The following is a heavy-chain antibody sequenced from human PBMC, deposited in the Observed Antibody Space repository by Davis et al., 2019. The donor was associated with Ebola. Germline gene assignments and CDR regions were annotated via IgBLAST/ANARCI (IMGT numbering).Heavy chain of an antibody. J-gene: IGHJ4*02. CDR3: ARGGSKDY. D-gene: IGHD1-26*01. CDR1: GFTFSSYS. CDR2: ISSSSSYI. Sequence: GESLKISCAASGFTFSSYSMNWVRRAPGKGLEWVSSISSSSSYIYYADSVKGRFTISRDNAKNSLYLQMNSLRAEDTAVYYCARGGSKDYWGQGTLVTVSS. V-gene: IGHV3-21*01.